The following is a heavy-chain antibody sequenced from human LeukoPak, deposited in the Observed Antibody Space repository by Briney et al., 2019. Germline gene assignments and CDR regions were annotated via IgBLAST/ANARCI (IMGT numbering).Heavy chain of an antibody. CDR2: ISYDGSNK. CDR3: ARGRYSSSWYDY. J-gene: IGHJ4*02. Sequence: GGSLRLSCAASGFTFSSYAMHWVRQAPGKGLEWVAVISYDGSNKYYADSVKGRFTISRDNSKNTLYLQMNSLRAEDTAVYYCARGRYSSSWYDYWGQGTLVTFSS. CDR1: GFTFSSYA. D-gene: IGHD6-13*01. V-gene: IGHV3-30-3*01.